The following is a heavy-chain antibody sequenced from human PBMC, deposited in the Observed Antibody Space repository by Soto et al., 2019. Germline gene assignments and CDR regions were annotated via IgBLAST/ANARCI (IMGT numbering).Heavy chain of an antibody. Sequence: GASVKVSCKASGGTFSSYAISWVRQAPGQGLEWMGGIIPIFGTANYAQKFQGRVTITADESTSTAYMELSSLRSEDTAVYYCAGRLGFLGQLWRFDYWGQGTLVTVSS. D-gene: IGHD5-18*01. J-gene: IGHJ4*02. CDR2: IIPIFGTA. V-gene: IGHV1-69*13. CDR3: AGRLGFLGQLWRFDY. CDR1: GGTFSSYA.